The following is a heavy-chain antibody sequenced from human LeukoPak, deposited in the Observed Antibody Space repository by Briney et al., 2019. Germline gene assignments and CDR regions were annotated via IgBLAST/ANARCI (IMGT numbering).Heavy chain of an antibody. CDR1: GGTSNSHA. CDR2: IIPNLGTT. Sequence: GSSVKVSCKASGGTSNSHAISWVRQAPGQGLEWMGRIIPNLGTTNRAQSFQGRVTLTADKSTNTAYMELTSLTSDDTAVYYCATTNDGGGYQWGDFFDFWGQGTLVTVSS. J-gene: IGHJ4*02. CDR3: ATTNDGGGYQWGDFFDF. D-gene: IGHD3-22*01. V-gene: IGHV1-69*04.